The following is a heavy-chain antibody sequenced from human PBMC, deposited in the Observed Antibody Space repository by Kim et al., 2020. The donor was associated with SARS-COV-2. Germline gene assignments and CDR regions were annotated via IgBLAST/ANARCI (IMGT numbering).Heavy chain of an antibody. J-gene: IGHJ3*02. D-gene: IGHD3-22*01. Sequence: GGSLRLSCAASGFTFSSYGMHWVRQAPGKGLEWVAVISYDGSNKYYADSVKGRFTISRDNSKNTLYLQMNSLRAEDTAVYYCEKGDYYDSSGDAFDIWGQGTMVTVSS. V-gene: IGHV3-30*18. CDR2: ISYDGSNK. CDR1: GFTFSSYG. CDR3: EKGDYYDSSGDAFDI.